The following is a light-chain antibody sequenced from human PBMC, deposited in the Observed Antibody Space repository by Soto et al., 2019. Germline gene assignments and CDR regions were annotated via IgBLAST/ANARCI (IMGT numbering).Light chain of an antibody. V-gene: IGLV2-14*01. CDR3: SSFRNTNTYV. J-gene: IGLJ1*01. Sequence: QSVLTQPASVSGSPGQSITISCTGTSSDIGAYDYVSWYQHHPGGAPKIIIFEVSNRPSGVSDRFSGSKSGSTASLTISGLQAEDEADYYCSSFRNTNTYVFGSGTKVTVL. CDR2: EVS. CDR1: SSDIGAYDY.